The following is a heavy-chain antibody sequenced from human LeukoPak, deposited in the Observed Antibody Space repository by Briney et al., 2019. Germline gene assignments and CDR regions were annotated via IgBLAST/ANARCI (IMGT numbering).Heavy chain of an antibody. CDR2: INGCGDST. CDR1: VFTFSSYA. D-gene: IGHD2-15*01. CDR3: AKAGAVVVVAAKYFDC. V-gene: IGHV3-23*01. J-gene: IGHJ4*02. Sequence: GGSLRLSCAASVFTFSSYAMSWVRQAPGKGLEWVSAINGCGDSTYYADSVKGRFTISRDNSKNTLYLQMNSLRAEDTAVYYCAKAGAVVVVAAKYFDCWGQGTLVTVSS.